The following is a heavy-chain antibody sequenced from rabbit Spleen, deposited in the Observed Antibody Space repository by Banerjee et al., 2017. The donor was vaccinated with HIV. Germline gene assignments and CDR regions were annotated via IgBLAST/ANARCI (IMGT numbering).Heavy chain of an antibody. J-gene: IGHJ4*01. CDR2: INTATGKD. D-gene: IGHD4-1*01. V-gene: IGHV1S40*01. Sequence: QSLEESGGDLVKPGASLTLTCIASGFTLSDRDVMCWVRQAPAKGLEWIGCINTATGKDVYANWAKGRFTISTTSSTTVTLQMTSLAAADTATYFCARDLAGVIGWNFSLWGQGTLVTVS. CDR3: ARDLAGVIGWNFSL. CDR1: GFTLSDRDV.